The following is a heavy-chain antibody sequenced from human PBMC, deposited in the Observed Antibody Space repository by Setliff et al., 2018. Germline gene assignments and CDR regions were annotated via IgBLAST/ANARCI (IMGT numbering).Heavy chain of an antibody. Sequence: SVKVSCKASGGTFSSYAISWVRQAPGQGLEWMGGIIPIFGTANYAQKFQGGVTITADESTSTAYMELSSLRSEDTAVYYCARGDGTTYPSDYWGQGTLVTVSS. V-gene: IGHV1-69*13. D-gene: IGHD1-1*01. CDR3: ARGDGTTYPSDY. J-gene: IGHJ4*02. CDR1: GGTFSSYA. CDR2: IIPIFGTA.